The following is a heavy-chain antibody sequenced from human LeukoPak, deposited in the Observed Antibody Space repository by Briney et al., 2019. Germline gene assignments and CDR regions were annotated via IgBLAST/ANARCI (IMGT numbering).Heavy chain of an antibody. CDR3: ARRSGVGASPFDY. CDR2: IYDSGST. D-gene: IGHD1-26*01. CDR1: GGSIRSSYYY. Sequence: SETLSLTCTVSGGSIRSSYYYWGWIRQPPGKGLEWIGSIYDSGSTYYNPSLKSRVTISVDTSKNQFSLKLSSVTAADTAVYFCARRSGVGASPFDYWGQGTLVTVSS. V-gene: IGHV4-39*01. J-gene: IGHJ4*02.